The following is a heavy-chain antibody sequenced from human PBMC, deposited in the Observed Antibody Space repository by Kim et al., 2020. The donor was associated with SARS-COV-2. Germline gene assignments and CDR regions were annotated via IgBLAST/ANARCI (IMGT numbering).Heavy chain of an antibody. CDR3: AKGGSGSYLSWFDP. Sequence: GGSLRLSCAASGFTFDDYAMHWVRQAPGKGLEWVSGISWNSGSIGYADSVKGRFTISRDNAKNSLYLQMNSLRAEDTALYYCAKGGSGSYLSWFDPWGQGTLVNVSS. D-gene: IGHD3-10*01. CDR1: GFTFDDYA. J-gene: IGHJ5*02. CDR2: ISWNSGSI. V-gene: IGHV3-9*01.